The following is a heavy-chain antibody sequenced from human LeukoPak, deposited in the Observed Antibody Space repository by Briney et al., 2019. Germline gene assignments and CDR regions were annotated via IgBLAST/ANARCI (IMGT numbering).Heavy chain of an antibody. V-gene: IGHV4-61*02. CDR2: IYTSGST. CDR3: ARGVSNCSGGSCYSFDY. D-gene: IGHD2-15*01. CDR1: GGSISSGSYY. J-gene: IGHJ4*02. Sequence: SETLSLTCTVSGGSISSGSYYWSWIRQPAGKGLEWIGRIYTSGSTNYNPSLKSRVTISVDTSKNQFSRKLSSVTAADTAVYYCARGVSNCSGGSCYSFDYWGQGTLVTVSS.